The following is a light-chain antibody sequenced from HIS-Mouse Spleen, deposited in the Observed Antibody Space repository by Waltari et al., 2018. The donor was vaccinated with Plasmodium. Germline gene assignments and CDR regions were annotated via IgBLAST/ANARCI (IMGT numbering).Light chain of an antibody. V-gene: IGLV1-51*01. Sequence: QSVLTQPPSVSAAPGQKVTISCSGSSSNIGNNYVSWYQQLPGTAPKLLIYDNTKRPAGIPDGFAGSKSGTSATLGITGLQTGDEADYYCGTWDSSLSAGVVFGGGTKLTVL. CDR1: SSNIGNNY. CDR3: GTWDSSLSAGVV. J-gene: IGLJ2*01. CDR2: DNT.